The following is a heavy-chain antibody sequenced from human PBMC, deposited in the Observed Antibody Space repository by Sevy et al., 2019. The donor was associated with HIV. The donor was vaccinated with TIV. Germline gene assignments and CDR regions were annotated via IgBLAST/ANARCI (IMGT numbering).Heavy chain of an antibody. V-gene: IGHV3-23*01. J-gene: IGHJ4*02. CDR1: GFTFSNSV. CDR3: AKVPVNTISTYFDS. D-gene: IGHD1-1*01. CDR2: ISDSGTRT. Sequence: GGSLRLSCAASGFTFSNSVMSWVRQAPGKGLEWVSAISDSGTRTYYADSVKGRFTISRDNSKNTVYMQMTSLRAEDTAVYYCAKVPVNTISTYFDSWGQGTLVTVSS.